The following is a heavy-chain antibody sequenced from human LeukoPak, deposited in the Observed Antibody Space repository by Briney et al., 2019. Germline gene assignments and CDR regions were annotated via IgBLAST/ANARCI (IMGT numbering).Heavy chain of an antibody. CDR1: GFTFSAYG. D-gene: IGHD6-19*01. Sequence: GRSLRLSCAASGFTFSAYGMHWVRQAPGKGLEWVALISYDGSNKYYADSMQGRLTISRDNSKNTLNLQMNSLRAEDTAVYYCARDFEPNSSGWYGGRDYWGQGTLVTVSS. V-gene: IGHV3-30*03. CDR2: ISYDGSNK. CDR3: ARDFEPNSSGWYGGRDY. J-gene: IGHJ4*02.